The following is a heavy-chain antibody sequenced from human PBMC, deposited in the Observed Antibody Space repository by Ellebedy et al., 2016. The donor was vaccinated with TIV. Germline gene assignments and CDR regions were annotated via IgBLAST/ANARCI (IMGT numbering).Heavy chain of an antibody. Sequence: MPSETLSLTCTVSGGSISSYYWSWIRQPPGKGLEWIGYIYYSGSTNYNPSLKSRFTIAVDTSKKQISLKLSSVTAADTAVYYCARSSGWDRFDYWGQGTLVTVSS. J-gene: IGHJ4*02. CDR3: ARSSGWDRFDY. CDR1: GGSISSYY. D-gene: IGHD6-19*01. CDR2: IYYSGST. V-gene: IGHV4-59*01.